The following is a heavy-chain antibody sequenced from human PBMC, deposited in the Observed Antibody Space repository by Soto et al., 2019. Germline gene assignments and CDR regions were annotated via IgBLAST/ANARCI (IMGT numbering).Heavy chain of an antibody. CDR2: ISAYNGNT. D-gene: IGHD5-18*01. Sequence: QVQLVQSGAEVKKPGASVKVSCKASGYTFTSYGISWVRQAPGQGLEWMGWISAYNGNTNYAQKLQGRVTMTTDASTSTAYMELRSLRSDDTAVYYCARWEWGYSYGSDLDYWGQGTLITVSS. V-gene: IGHV1-18*01. CDR1: GYTFTSYG. J-gene: IGHJ4*02. CDR3: ARWEWGYSYGSDLDY.